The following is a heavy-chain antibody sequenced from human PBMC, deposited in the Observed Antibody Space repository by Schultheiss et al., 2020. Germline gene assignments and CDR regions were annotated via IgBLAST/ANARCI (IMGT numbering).Heavy chain of an antibody. D-gene: IGHD2-2*01. CDR2: ISGSGGST. Sequence: GGSLRLSCTASGFTFGDYAMSWVRQAPGKGLEWVSAISGSGGSTYYADSVKGRFTISRDNSKNTLYLQMNSLKTEDTAVYYCARDPLYCSSTSCYRLFDYWGQGMLVTGYS. CDR1: GFTFGDYA. V-gene: IGHV3-23*01. CDR3: ARDPLYCSSTSCYRLFDY. J-gene: IGHJ4*02.